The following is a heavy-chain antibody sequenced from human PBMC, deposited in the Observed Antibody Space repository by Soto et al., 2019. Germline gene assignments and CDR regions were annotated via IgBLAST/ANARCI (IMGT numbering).Heavy chain of an antibody. Sequence: GGSLRLSCAASGFTFISYWMHWVRQAPGKGLVWVSRLNSDGSSKYYGDSMKGRFTISRDNAENTVYLQMNSLRDEETAVYFCARGLKNYYAMDVWGQGTTVTVSS. D-gene: IGHD3-16*01. CDR2: LNSDGSSK. J-gene: IGHJ6*02. CDR3: ARGLKNYYAMDV. V-gene: IGHV3-74*01. CDR1: GFTFISYW.